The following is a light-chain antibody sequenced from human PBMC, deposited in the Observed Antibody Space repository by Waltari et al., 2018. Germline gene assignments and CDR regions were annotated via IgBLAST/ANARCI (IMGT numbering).Light chain of an antibody. CDR2: RTS. CDR3: QQYNSWPYT. CDR1: QSLSDN. J-gene: IGKJ2*01. Sequence: EIVMTQSPATLSVPRGERVTLSCRASQSLSDNFAWYQQKPGQAPRLLFYRTSTRATGVPARFSGSGSGTEITLTISSLQSEDFAVYYCQQYNSWPYTFGLGTKLEVK. V-gene: IGKV3-15*01.